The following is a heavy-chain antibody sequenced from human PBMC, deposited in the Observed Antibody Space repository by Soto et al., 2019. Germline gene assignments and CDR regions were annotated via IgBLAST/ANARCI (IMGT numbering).Heavy chain of an antibody. D-gene: IGHD2-2*01. CDR1: GGNRYT. CDR3: ARDSGRSDVVPAAISAMDV. J-gene: IGHJ6*02. V-gene: IGHV1-69*08. Sequence: QVQLVQSGAEVKKPGSSVKVSCKGSGGNRYTITWVRQAPGQGLEWMGRIIPMFGIASYAQNFQGRVTMTADKSTSTAYMELSSLRSEDTAGYSCARDSGRSDVVPAAISAMDVWGQGTTVTFSS. CDR2: IIPMFGIA.